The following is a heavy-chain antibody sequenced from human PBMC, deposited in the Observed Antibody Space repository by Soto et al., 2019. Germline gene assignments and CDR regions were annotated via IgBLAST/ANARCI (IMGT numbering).Heavy chain of an antibody. CDR1: GFSLSTSGVG. CDR3: AHRPPVSPRYFDWFGDDPNWFDP. V-gene: IGHV2-5*02. Sequence: QITLKESGPTLVKPTQTLTLTCTFSGFSLSTSGVGVGWIRQPPGKALEWLALIYWDDDKRYSPSLKSSLTTPKTSSKNQVVLQMTNMDPVDTATYYGAHRPPVSPRYFDWFGDDPNWFDPWGQGTLVTVSS. D-gene: IGHD3-9*01. J-gene: IGHJ5*02. CDR2: IYWDDDK.